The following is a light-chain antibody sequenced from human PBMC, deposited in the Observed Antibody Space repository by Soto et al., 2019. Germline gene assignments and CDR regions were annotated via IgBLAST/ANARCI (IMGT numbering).Light chain of an antibody. Sequence: FVLTHPHPPLSESQEEGATLSCRASQSVSSNLAWYQQKPGQAPRLLIYTASTIASGISSRFSCSGSGTEFTLTISSLQSDDFATYYCQQNYSSPQTFGQGTKVDIK. CDR2: TAS. V-gene: IGKV3-15*01. CDR1: QSVSSN. J-gene: IGKJ1*01. CDR3: QQNYSSPQT.